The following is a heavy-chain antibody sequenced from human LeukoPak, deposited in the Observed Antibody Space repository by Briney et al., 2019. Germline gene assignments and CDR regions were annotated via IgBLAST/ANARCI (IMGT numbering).Heavy chain of an antibody. J-gene: IGHJ6*02. D-gene: IGHD6-13*01. CDR2: IWYDGSNK. Sequence: SGGSLRLSCAASGFTFSSYGMHWVRQAPGKGLEWVAVIWYDGSNKYYADSVKGRFTISRDNSKNTLYLQMNSLRAEDTAAYYCARDSRLYSSSWRWDYYYGMDVWGQGTTVTVSS. CDR1: GFTFSSYG. V-gene: IGHV3-33*01. CDR3: ARDSRLYSSSWRWDYYYGMDV.